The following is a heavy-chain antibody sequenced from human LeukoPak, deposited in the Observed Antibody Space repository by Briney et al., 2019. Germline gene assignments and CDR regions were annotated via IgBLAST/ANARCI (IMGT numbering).Heavy chain of an antibody. V-gene: IGHV1-69*13. CDR2: IIPIFGTA. CDR1: GGTFSSYA. Sequence: GASVKVSCKASGGTFSSYAISWVRQAPGQGLEWMGGIIPIFGTANYAQKFQGRVTITADESTSTAYMELRSLRSDDTAVYYCARDIAGAWELLRPFDYWGQGTLVTVSS. J-gene: IGHJ4*02. CDR3: ARDIAGAWELLRPFDY. D-gene: IGHD1-26*01.